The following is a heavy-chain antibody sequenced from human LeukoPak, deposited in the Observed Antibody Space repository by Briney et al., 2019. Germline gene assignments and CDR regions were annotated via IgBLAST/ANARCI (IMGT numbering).Heavy chain of an antibody. CDR2: ITNSGDTI. CDR1: GFIFSDYY. D-gene: IGHD1-7*01. J-gene: IGHJ4*02. Sequence: PGGSLRLSYAASGFIFSDYYMSWIPQAPGKGLEGVSYITNSGDTILYSDSVKGRFTISRDNGKKSLFLEINSLRAEDAAIYYCARVMGNYASDYWGQGALVTVSS. CDR3: ARVMGNYASDY. V-gene: IGHV3-11*04.